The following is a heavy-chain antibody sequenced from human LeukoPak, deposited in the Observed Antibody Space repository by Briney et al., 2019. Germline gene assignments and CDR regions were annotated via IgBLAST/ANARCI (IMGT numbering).Heavy chain of an antibody. CDR2: IYTSGST. CDR1: GGSISSGSYY. Sequence: SETLSLTCTVSGGSISSGSYYWSWIRQPTGKGLEWIGRIYTSGSTNYNPSLKSRVTISVDTSKNQFSLKLSSVTAADTAVYYCARDGDDYGDYGLDYWGQGTLVTVSS. D-gene: IGHD4-17*01. CDR3: ARDGDDYGDYGLDY. V-gene: IGHV4-61*02. J-gene: IGHJ4*02.